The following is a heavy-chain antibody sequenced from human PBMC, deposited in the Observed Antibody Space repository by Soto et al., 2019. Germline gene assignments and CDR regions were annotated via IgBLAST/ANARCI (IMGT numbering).Heavy chain of an antibody. CDR3: ARERATGPGSYSRWFDP. D-gene: IGHD3-10*01. V-gene: IGHV4-34*09. CDR1: GGSFSCYY. Sequence: SETLSLTCAVYGGSFSCYYWSWIRQPPGKGLEWIGYIYYSGSTYYNPSLKSRVTISVDTSKNQFSLKLSSVTAADTAVYYCARERATGPGSYSRWFDPWGQGTLVTVSS. J-gene: IGHJ5*02. CDR2: IYYSGST.